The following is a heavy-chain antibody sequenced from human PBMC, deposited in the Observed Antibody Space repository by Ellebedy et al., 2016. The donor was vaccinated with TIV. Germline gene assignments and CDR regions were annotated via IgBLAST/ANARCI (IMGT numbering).Heavy chain of an antibody. CDR2: IGTAGDT. Sequence: GGSLRLSCAASGFTFSSYDMHWVRQGPGKGLEWFSSIGTAGDTYYPGSVKGRFTISRENAQNSLYLQITSLRAEETAVYYCARVRFGDTAVDYWGQGTLVTVSS. D-gene: IGHD2-21*01. CDR1: GFTFSSYD. J-gene: IGHJ4*03. CDR3: ARVRFGDTAVDY. V-gene: IGHV3-13*01.